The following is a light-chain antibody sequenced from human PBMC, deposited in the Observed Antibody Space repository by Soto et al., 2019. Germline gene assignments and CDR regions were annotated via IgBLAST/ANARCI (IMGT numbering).Light chain of an antibody. CDR3: QSYDATNQV. J-gene: IGLJ3*02. CDR1: SGSIASNY. Sequence: NFMLTQPHSVSGSPGKTVIISCTRSSGSIASNYVQWYQHRPGSSPTTVIFEDNQRPSGVPDRFSGSIDSSSNSASLTIAGLETEDEADYFGQSYDATNQVFGGGTKLTVL. CDR2: EDN. V-gene: IGLV6-57*01.